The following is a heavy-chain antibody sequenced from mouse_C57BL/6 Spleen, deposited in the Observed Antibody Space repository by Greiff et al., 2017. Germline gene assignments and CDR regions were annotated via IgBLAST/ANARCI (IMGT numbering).Heavy chain of an antibody. Sequence: QVQLQQPGTELVKPGASVKLSCKASGYTFTSYWMHWVKQRPGQGLAWIGNINPSNGGTNYNEKFKRKATLTVDKSSSTAYMQLSSLTSEDSAVYYCARGPYYGRGYFDVWGTGTTVTVAA. CDR3: ARGPYYGRGYFDV. V-gene: IGHV1-53*01. J-gene: IGHJ1*03. CDR2: INPSNGGT. CDR1: GYTFTSYW. D-gene: IGHD2-10*01.